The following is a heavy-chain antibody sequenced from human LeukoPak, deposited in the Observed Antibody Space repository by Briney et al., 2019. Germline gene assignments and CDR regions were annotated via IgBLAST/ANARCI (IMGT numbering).Heavy chain of an antibody. V-gene: IGHV3-15*01. CDR2: IKSKTDGETT. D-gene: IGHD3-10*01. J-gene: IGHJ4*02. CDR1: GFTFTNAW. CDR3: TTDLGTYYHGSQRLIPIDY. Sequence: GGSLRLSCVDSGFTFTNAWMSWVRQAPGKGLEWIGRIKSKTDGETTNYAEPVRGRFTISRDDSKSAVYLQMDSLKIEDTAVYYCTTDLGTYYHGSQRLIPIDYWGQGTLVTVSS.